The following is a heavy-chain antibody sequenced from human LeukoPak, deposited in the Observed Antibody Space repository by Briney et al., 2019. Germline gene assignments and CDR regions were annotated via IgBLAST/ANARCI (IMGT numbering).Heavy chain of an antibody. Sequence: SETLSLTCTVSGGSISSSSYYWGWIRQPPGKGLEWIGSIYYSGSTYYNPSLKSRVTISVDTSKNQFSLKLSSVTAADTAVYYCARKDITIFGELNWFDPWGQGTLVTVSS. CDR2: IYYSGST. J-gene: IGHJ5*02. CDR3: ARKDITIFGELNWFDP. D-gene: IGHD3-3*01. V-gene: IGHV4-39*07. CDR1: GGSISSSSYY.